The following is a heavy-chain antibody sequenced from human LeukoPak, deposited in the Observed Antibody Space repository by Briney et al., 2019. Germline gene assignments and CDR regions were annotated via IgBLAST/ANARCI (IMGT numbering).Heavy chain of an antibody. V-gene: IGHV4-59*01. J-gene: IGHJ3*02. CDR2: IYYSGST. CDR1: GGSISSYY. D-gene: IGHD6-19*01. Sequence: PSETLSLTCTVSGGSISSYYWSWIRQPPGKGLEWIGYIYYSGSTNYNPSLKSRVTISVDTSKNQFSLKLSSVTAADTAVYYCARDGSGWADDAFDIWGQGPMVTVSS. CDR3: ARDGSGWADDAFDI.